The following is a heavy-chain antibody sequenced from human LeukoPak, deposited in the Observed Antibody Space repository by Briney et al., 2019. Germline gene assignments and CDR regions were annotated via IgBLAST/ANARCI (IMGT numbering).Heavy chain of an antibody. CDR2: IKQDGSEK. D-gene: IGHD3-9*01. Sequence: GGSLRLSCAASGFTFSSYWMSWVRQAPGKGLEWVANIKQDGSEKYYVDSVKGRFTISRDNAKNSLYLQMNSLRAEDTAVYYCARDTRDRLRYFDWLLPYNWFDPWGQGTLVTVSS. CDR3: ARDTRDRLRYFDWLLPYNWFDP. V-gene: IGHV3-7*01. J-gene: IGHJ5*02. CDR1: GFTFSSYW.